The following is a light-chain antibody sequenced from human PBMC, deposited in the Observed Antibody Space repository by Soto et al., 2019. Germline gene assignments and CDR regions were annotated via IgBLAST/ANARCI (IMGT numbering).Light chain of an antibody. CDR3: QSYDSSESSWV. CDR2: ANN. CDR1: SSNIGAGFD. Sequence: QSVLTQPPSVSGAPGQRVTISCTGSSSNIGAGFDVHWYQQLPRTAPKLLIYANNNRPSRIPDRFSASKSGTSASLAITGLQAEDDADYYCQSYDSSESSWVFGGGTMLTVL. V-gene: IGLV1-40*01. J-gene: IGLJ3*02.